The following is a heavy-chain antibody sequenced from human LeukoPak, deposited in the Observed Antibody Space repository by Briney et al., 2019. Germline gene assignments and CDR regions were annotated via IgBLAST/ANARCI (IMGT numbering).Heavy chain of an antibody. V-gene: IGHV4-39*07. CDR1: DDSITIYY. CDR3: ARYSSSWPDYYYYYMDV. CDR2: IYYSGST. J-gene: IGHJ6*03. Sequence: NPSETLSLTCTVSDDSITIYYWTWIHQPPGKGLEWIGSIYYSGSTYYNPSLKSRVTISVDTSKNQFSLKLSSVTAADTAVYYCARYSSSWPDYYYYYMDVWGKGTTVTVSS. D-gene: IGHD6-13*01.